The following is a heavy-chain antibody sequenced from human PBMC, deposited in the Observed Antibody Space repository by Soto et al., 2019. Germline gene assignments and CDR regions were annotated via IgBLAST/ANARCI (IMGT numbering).Heavy chain of an antibody. CDR3: ARLSAVAGLDSFDI. Sequence: EVQLVESGGGLVQPGGSLRLSCAASGFTVSSTYMSWVRQAPGKGLEWVSVLYSGGTAYYADSMKGRITISRDNSRNTLYLQLNSLRAEDTAVYYCARLSAVAGLDSFDIWGQGTMVTVSS. CDR2: LYSGGTA. D-gene: IGHD6-19*01. V-gene: IGHV3-66*01. J-gene: IGHJ3*02. CDR1: GFTVSSTY.